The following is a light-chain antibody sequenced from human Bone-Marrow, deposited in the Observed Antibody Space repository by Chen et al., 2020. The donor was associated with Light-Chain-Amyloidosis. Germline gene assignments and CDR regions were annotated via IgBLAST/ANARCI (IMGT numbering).Light chain of an antibody. J-gene: IGLJ3*02. Sequence: SYVRTQPSSASAVPGHTATTACGGNNIGSTSVHWYQQPPGQAPLLVVYDDSDRPSRIPERLSGSNSGNTATLTISRVEAEDEADYYCQVWDRSSDRPVFGGGTKLTVL. CDR3: QVWDRSSDRPV. CDR2: DDS. CDR1: NIGSTS. V-gene: IGLV3-21*02.